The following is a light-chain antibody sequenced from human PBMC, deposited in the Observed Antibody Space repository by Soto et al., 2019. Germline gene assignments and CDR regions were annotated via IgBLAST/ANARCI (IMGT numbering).Light chain of an antibody. CDR1: QRVSSY. CDR3: QQRSNWPWT. CDR2: DAS. J-gene: IGKJ1*01. Sequence: EIVLTQSPATLSLSPGERATLSCWASQRVSSYLAWYQQKPGQAPRLLIYDASNRATGIPARFSGSGSGTDFTLTISSLEPEDFAVYYCQQRSNWPWTFGQGTKVEIK. V-gene: IGKV3-11*01.